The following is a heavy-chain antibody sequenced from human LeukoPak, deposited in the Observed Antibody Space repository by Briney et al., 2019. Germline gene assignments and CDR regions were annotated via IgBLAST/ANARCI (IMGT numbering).Heavy chain of an antibody. V-gene: IGHV4-39*07. CDR3: ARNGPLLYYDSSGQFGGYGMDV. Sequence: SETLSLTCTVSGGSISSSIYHWAWIRQPPGKGLEWIGSIYYSGSTYYNPSLKSRVTISVDTSKNQFSLKLSSVTAADTAVYYCARNGPLLYYDSSGQFGGYGMDVWGQGTTVTVSS. D-gene: IGHD3-22*01. CDR2: IYYSGST. J-gene: IGHJ6*02. CDR1: GGSISSSIYH.